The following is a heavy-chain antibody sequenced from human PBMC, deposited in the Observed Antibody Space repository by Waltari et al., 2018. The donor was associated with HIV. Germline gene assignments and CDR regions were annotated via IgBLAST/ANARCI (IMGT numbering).Heavy chain of an antibody. CDR3: ARESGYQLVRWLDP. D-gene: IGHD2-2*01. Sequence: VHLVQSGPEVKKPGASMKVSCKASGYMFTGHYMHWLRQAPGQGLEWMGWSNPISGGTNYAQTLQGRVTMTRDASINTVYMELKSLRYDDTAMYYCARESGYQLVRWLDPWGQGTRVTVSS. J-gene: IGHJ5*02. V-gene: IGHV1-2*02. CDR2: SNPISGGT. CDR1: GYMFTGHY.